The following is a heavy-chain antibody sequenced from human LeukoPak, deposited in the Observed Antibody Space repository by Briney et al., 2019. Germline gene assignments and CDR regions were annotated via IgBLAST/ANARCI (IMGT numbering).Heavy chain of an antibody. V-gene: IGHV1-8*03. CDR2: MNPNSGNT. J-gene: IGHJ6*03. Sequence: ASVKVSCKASGYTFTSYDINWVRQATGQGLEWMGWMNPNSGNTGYAQKFQGRVTITRNTSISTAYMELSSLRSEDTAVYYCARGLDCSGGSCYSGYYYYYMDVWGKGTTVTVSS. D-gene: IGHD2-15*01. CDR3: ARGLDCSGGSCYSGYYYYYMDV. CDR1: GYTFTSYD.